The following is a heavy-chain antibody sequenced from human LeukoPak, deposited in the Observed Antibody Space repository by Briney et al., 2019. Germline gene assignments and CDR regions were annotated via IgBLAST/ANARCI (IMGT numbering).Heavy chain of an antibody. CDR3: ARGNGDYAYYYYAMDV. Sequence: GGSLRLSCAASGFTFYTYGMHWVRQAPGKGLEWVAVIWYDGSNKYYAASVKGRFTISRDNSKNTLYLQMNSLTAEDTAVYYCARGNGDYAYYYYAMDVWGQGTTVIVSS. J-gene: IGHJ6*02. CDR2: IWYDGSNK. CDR1: GFTFYTYG. V-gene: IGHV3-33*08. D-gene: IGHD4-17*01.